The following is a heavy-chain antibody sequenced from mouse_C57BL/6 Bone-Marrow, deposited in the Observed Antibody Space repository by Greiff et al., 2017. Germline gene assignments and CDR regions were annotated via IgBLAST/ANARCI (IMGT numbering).Heavy chain of an antibody. CDR1: GFTFSSYG. CDR2: ISSGGSYT. J-gene: IGHJ4*01. CDR3: SRRGGGYAMDY. Sequence: EVKLVESGGDLVKPGGSLKLSCAASGFTFSSYGMSWVRQTPDKRLEWVATISSGGSYTYYPDSVKGRFTISRDNAKNTLYLQMSSLKSEDTAMYYWSRRGGGYAMDYWGQGTSVTVCS. V-gene: IGHV5-6*02.